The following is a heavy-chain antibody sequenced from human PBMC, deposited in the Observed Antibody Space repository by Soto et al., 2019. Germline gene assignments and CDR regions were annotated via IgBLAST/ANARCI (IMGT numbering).Heavy chain of an antibody. CDR3: ARGPRGVWRFGAFDI. V-gene: IGHV4-34*01. J-gene: IGHJ3*02. CDR2: INHSGST. D-gene: IGHD2-8*02. CDR1: GGSFSGYY. Sequence: SSETLSLTCAVYGGSFSGYYWSWIRQPPGKGLEWIGEINHSGSTNYNPSLKSRVTISVDTSKNQFSLKLSSVTAADTAVYYCARGPRGVWRFGAFDIWGQGTMVTVSS.